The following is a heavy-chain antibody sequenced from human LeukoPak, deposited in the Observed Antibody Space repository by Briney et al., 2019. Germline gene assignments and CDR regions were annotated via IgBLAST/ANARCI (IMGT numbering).Heavy chain of an antibody. J-gene: IGHJ5*02. V-gene: IGHV3-48*01. D-gene: IGHD6-13*01. CDR2: ISSSSSTI. CDR1: GFIFSDFS. CDR3: ARAVSWYANWFDP. Sequence: GGSLRLSCAVSGFIFSDFSMSWVRQAPGKGLEWVSYISSSSSTIYYADSVKGRFTISRDNAKNSLYLQMNSLRAEDTAVYYCARAVSWYANWFDPWGQGPLVTVSS.